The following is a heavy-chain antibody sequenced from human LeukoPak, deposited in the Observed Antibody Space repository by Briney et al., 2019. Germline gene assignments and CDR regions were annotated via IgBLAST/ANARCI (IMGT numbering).Heavy chain of an antibody. Sequence: GRSLRLSCAASGFTFDDYAMHRVRHAPGKGLEWVSGISWNSGSIGYADSVKGRFTISRDNAKNSLYLQMNSLRAEDTALYYCAKGAVIAAAGPFDYWGQGTLVTVSS. CDR2: ISWNSGSI. V-gene: IGHV3-9*01. J-gene: IGHJ4*02. CDR3: AKGAVIAAAGPFDY. CDR1: GFTFDDYA. D-gene: IGHD6-13*01.